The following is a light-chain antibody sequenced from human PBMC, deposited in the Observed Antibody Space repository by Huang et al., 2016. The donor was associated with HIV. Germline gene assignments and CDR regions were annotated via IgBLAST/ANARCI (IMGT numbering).Light chain of an antibody. J-gene: IGKJ1*01. V-gene: IGKV1-39*01. CDR3: QQSFSVPRT. CDR2: TVS. CDR1: QNITKS. Sequence: DIQMTQSPPSLSASVGDRVTFTCRAEQNITKSLNWYQQKPGKAPKRLIYTVSTLESGVPSRFSGSGSGSRFTLNIGNLQPEDFATYYCQQSFSVPRTFG.